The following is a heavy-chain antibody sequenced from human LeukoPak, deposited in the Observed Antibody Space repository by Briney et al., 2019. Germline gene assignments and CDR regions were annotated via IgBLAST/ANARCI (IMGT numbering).Heavy chain of an antibody. CDR2: ISAYKGNT. J-gene: IGHJ4*02. D-gene: IGHD3-22*01. CDR3: ASHPLHDGSGYYLWGDFLDY. V-gene: IGHV1-18*01. Sequence: VKVSCKASGYTFINYGISWVRQAPGQGLEWMGWISAYKGNTNYAQKLQGRVTMTTDTSTSTAYMELRSLGSDDTAVYYCASHPLHDGSGYYLWGDFLDYWGQGTLVTVSS. CDR1: GYTFINYG.